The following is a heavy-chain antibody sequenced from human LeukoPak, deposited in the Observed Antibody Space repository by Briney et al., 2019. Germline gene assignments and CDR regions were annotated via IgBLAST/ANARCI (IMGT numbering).Heavy chain of an antibody. D-gene: IGHD3-3*01. V-gene: IGHV3-13*01. CDR1: GFTFSSYD. Sequence: PGGSLRLSCAASGFTFSSYDMHWVRQATGKGLEWVSAIGTAGDTYYPGSVKGRFTISRENAENSLYLQMNSLRAGDTAVYYCARGALRRDYDFWSGYIEYYFDYWGQGTLVTVSS. J-gene: IGHJ4*02. CDR3: ARGALRRDYDFWSGYIEYYFDY. CDR2: IGTAGDT.